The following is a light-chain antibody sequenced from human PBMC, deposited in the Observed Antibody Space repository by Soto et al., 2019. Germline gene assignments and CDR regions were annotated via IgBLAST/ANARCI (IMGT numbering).Light chain of an antibody. J-gene: IGKJ4*01. Sequence: DIQMTQSPSTLSASVGDRVTITCRASQSISSWLAWYQQKPGKAPKLLVYKASSLQSGVPSRFSGSGSGTEFTLTISSLQPDDFATYYCQRYNDYPLTFSGGTRVEIK. CDR1: QSISSW. CDR2: KAS. CDR3: QRYNDYPLT. V-gene: IGKV1-5*03.